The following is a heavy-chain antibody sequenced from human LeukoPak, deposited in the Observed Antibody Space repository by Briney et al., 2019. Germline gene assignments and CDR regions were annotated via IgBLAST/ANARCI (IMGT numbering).Heavy chain of an antibody. D-gene: IGHD2-2*01. CDR3: ARDIVVVPAAGEVGASDI. CDR2: INPNSGGT. Sequence: GASVKVSCKASGYTFTGYYMHWVRQAPGQGLEWMGWINPNSGGTHYAKKFQGRVTMTRDTSISTAYMELSRLRSDDTAIYYCARDIVVVPAAGEVGASDIWGQGILVTVSS. J-gene: IGHJ3*02. V-gene: IGHV1-2*02. CDR1: GYTFTGYY.